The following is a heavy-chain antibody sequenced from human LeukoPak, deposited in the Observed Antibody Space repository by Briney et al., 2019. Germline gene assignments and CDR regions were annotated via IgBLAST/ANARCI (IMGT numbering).Heavy chain of an antibody. Sequence: GGSLRLSCAASGFTFSSYARSWVRHAPGKGLEWVSAISGSGGNTYYADSVKGRFTSSRDNPKNTLYLQMNSLRDEDTAVYYCAKDLRVYSSSQRGQGTLVTDSS. CDR2: ISGSGGNT. V-gene: IGHV3-23*01. CDR1: GFTFSSYA. J-gene: IGHJ4*02. D-gene: IGHD6-6*01. CDR3: AKDLRVYSSSQ.